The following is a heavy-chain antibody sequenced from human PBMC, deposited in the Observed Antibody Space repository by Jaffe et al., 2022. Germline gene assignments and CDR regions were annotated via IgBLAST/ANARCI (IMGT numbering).Heavy chain of an antibody. D-gene: IGHD5-12*01. CDR1: GGSVSSGSYY. Sequence: QVQLQESGPGLVKPSETLSLTCTVSGGSVSSGSYYWSWIRQPPGKGLEWIGYIYYSGSTNYNPSLKSRVTISVDTSKNQFSLKLSSVTAADTAVYYCARFRGYSGTIDYWGQGTLVTVSS. V-gene: IGHV4-61*01. CDR2: IYYSGST. J-gene: IGHJ4*02. CDR3: ARFRGYSGTIDY.